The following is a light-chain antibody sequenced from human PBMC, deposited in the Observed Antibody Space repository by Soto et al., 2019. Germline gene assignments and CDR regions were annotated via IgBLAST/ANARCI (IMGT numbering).Light chain of an antibody. CDR3: QQYNNWPWT. Sequence: EIVMTQSPATLSVSPGERATLSCRASQSVSINLAWYLQKPGQAPRLLIYGASTRATGIPARFSGSGSGTEFTLTISSLQSEDFAVYYCQQYNNWPWTFGQGTKVEIK. CDR1: QSVSIN. V-gene: IGKV3-15*01. CDR2: GAS. J-gene: IGKJ1*01.